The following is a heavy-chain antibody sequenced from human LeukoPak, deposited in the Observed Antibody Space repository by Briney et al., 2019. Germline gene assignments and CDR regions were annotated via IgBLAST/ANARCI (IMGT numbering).Heavy chain of an antibody. V-gene: IGHV4-39*07. Sequence: SETLSLTCTVSGGSISSSSYYWGWIRQPPGKGLEWTGSIYYSGSTWSSLKSRVTISIDTSKNKFSLKLSSVTAADTAVYYCARAGYSYGYVDYWGQGTLVTVSS. CDR2: IYYSGST. D-gene: IGHD5-18*01. CDR3: ARAGYSYGYVDY. J-gene: IGHJ4*02. CDR1: GGSISSSSYY.